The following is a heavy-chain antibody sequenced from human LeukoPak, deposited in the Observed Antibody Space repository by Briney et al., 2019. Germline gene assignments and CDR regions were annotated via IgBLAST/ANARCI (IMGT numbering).Heavy chain of an antibody. CDR2: IYYSEST. CDR1: GGSISSYY. CDR3: ARQGFKEVAAPFDY. V-gene: IGHV4-59*08. Sequence: SETLSLTCTVSGGSISSYYWSWIRQPPGKGLEWIGYIYYSESTNYNPSLKSRVTISVDTSKNQFSLQLSSVTAADTAVYYCARQGFKEVAAPFDYWGQGTLVTVSS. D-gene: IGHD6-19*01. J-gene: IGHJ4*02.